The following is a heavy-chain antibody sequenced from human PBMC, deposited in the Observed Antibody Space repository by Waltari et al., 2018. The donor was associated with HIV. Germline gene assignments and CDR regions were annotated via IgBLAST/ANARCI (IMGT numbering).Heavy chain of an antibody. Sequence: QVHLQESGPGLVKPSQTLSLTCTVSGASISSHTYYLTWIRQPAGKGLEWIGRIYDTGSTNYNSSLQSRGTVSMDTSQNAFSLKLFSVTAADTAIYYCAATRAEWGATGGWDLWGQGTMVTVSS. CDR2: IYDTGST. CDR3: AATRAEWGATGGWDL. J-gene: IGHJ5*02. V-gene: IGHV4-61*02. CDR1: GASISSHTYY. D-gene: IGHD1-26*01.